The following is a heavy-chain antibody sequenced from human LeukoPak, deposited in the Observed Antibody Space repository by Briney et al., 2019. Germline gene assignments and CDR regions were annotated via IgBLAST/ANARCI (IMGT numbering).Heavy chain of an antibody. V-gene: IGHV3-53*01. J-gene: IGHJ6*02. CDR2: IYSGGRT. Sequence: LAGGSLRLSCAASGFTVSSNYMSWVRQAPGKGLEWVSVIYSGGRTYYAASVMGRFTISRDNSKNTLYLQMNSLRAEDTAVYYCARDRSSGYGMDVWGQGTTVTVSS. D-gene: IGHD3-22*01. CDR3: ARDRSSGYGMDV. CDR1: GFTVSSNY.